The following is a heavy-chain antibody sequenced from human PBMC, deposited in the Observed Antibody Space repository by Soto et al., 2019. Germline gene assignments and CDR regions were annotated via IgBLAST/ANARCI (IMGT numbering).Heavy chain of an antibody. D-gene: IGHD1-1*01. V-gene: IGHV4-59*01. CDR3: ARYPERLGRFDP. CDR1: GGSISSYY. Sequence: SETLSLTCTVSGGSISSYYWSWIRQPPGKGLEWIGYIYYSGSTNYNPSLKSRVTISVDTSKNQFSLKLSSVTAADTAVYYCARYPERLGRFDPWGQGTLVIVSS. J-gene: IGHJ5*02. CDR2: IYYSGST.